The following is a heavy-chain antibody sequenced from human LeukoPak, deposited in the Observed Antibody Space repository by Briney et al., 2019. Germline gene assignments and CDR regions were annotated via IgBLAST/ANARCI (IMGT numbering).Heavy chain of an antibody. CDR3: TRGGIVGATTLPPNDY. CDR2: IIPIFGTA. J-gene: IGHJ4*02. V-gene: IGHV1-69*05. Sequence: ASVKVSCKASGGTFSSYAISWVRQAPGQGLDWMGGIIPIFGTANYAQKFQGRVTITTDQSTSTAYMELRSLRSEDTDVYYCTRGGIVGATTLPPNDYWGQGTLVTVSS. D-gene: IGHD1-26*01. CDR1: GGTFSSYA.